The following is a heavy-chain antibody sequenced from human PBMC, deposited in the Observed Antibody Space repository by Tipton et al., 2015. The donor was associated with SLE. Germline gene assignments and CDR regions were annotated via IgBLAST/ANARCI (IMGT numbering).Heavy chain of an antibody. V-gene: IGHV3-74*01. CDR3: ARVDYSNYEPFDS. Sequence: SLRLSCAASGFTFSSYWMHWVRQAPGKGLVWVSRINSDGSTTSYADSVKGRFTISRDNAKDTLYLEMNSLRAEDTAVYYCARVDYSNYEPFDSWGQGTLVTVSS. CDR2: INSDGSTT. D-gene: IGHD4-11*01. CDR1: GFTFSSYW. J-gene: IGHJ4*02.